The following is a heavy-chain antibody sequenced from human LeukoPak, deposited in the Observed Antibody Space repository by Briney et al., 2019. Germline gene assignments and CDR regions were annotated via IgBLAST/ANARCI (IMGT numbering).Heavy chain of an antibody. Sequence: GGSLRLSCAASGFAFSSYAMSWVRQAPGKGLEWVSAISGSGGSTYYADSVKGRFTISRDNSKNTLYLQMNSLRAEDTAVYYCAKDARYCSGGSCSTPWGQGTLVTVSS. J-gene: IGHJ5*02. CDR3: AKDARYCSGGSCSTP. V-gene: IGHV3-23*01. CDR2: ISGSGGST. D-gene: IGHD2-15*01. CDR1: GFAFSSYA.